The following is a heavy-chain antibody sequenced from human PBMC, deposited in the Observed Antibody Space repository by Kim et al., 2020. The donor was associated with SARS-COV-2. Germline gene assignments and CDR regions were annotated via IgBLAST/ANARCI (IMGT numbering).Heavy chain of an antibody. D-gene: IGHD3-16*01. CDR1: GFSVSHYV. CDR2: YSAKTGAA. V-gene: IGHV7-4-1*01. CDR3: SRDPLASDRPGSYFDF. J-gene: IGHJ4*02. Sequence: ASVNVSCKTSGFSVSHYVINWVRQVPGRGLEFMGWYSAKTGAATYVRGFTGRFLFTADASVETAFLHILDLRPVDTATYFCSRDPLASDRPGSYFDFWGQGTLITVAS.